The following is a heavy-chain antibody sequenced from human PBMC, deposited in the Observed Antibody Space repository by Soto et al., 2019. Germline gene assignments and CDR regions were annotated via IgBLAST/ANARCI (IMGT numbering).Heavy chain of an antibody. CDR2: ISYDGSNK. J-gene: IGHJ4*02. D-gene: IGHD5-12*01. V-gene: IGHV3-30-3*01. Sequence: QVQLVESGGGVVQPGRSLRLSCAAAGFTFSSYAMNWVRQAPGKGLEWVAVISYDGSNKYYPDSVKSRITISRGNCKNTLCMQMNSIRAGDTAVDYCARDRVDGYNYLHYWGQGTMFTVFS. CDR1: GFTFSSYA. CDR3: ARDRVDGYNYLHY.